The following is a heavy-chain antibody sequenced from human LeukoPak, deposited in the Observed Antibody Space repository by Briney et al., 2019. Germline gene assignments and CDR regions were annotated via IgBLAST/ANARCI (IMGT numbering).Heavy chain of an antibody. CDR2: ISYDGSNK. J-gene: IGHJ4*01. Sequence: PGGSLRLSCAASGFTFSSYAMHWVRQAPGKGLEWVAVISYDGSNKYYADSVKGRFTISRDNSKNTLYLQMNSLRAEDTAVYYFAKNKGAAGTILVVWGQGTLVNVSS. D-gene: IGHD6-13*01. CDR1: GFTFSSYA. CDR3: AKNKGAAGTILVV. V-gene: IGHV3-30*04.